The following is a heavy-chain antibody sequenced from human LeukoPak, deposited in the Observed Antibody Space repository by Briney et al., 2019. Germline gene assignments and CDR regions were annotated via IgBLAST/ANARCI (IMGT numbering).Heavy chain of an antibody. CDR2: ISSSGTNQ. Sequence: GGSLRLSCAASGFTFSSYAMSWVRQAPGKGLEWVAVISSSGTNQYYVDSVKGRFTISRDNSKNTLFLQMNSVRTEDTALYYCAKDGPGVVPSAIMYYFDYWGQGTLVTVSS. V-gene: IGHV3-30*18. CDR1: GFTFSSYA. CDR3: AKDGPGVVPSAIMYYFDY. J-gene: IGHJ4*02. D-gene: IGHD2-2*01.